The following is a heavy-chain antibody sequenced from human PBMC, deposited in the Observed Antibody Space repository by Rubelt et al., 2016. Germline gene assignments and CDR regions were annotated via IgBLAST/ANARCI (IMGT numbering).Heavy chain of an antibody. CDR3: ASFRPSRKRFGY. D-gene: IGHD1-14*01. V-gene: IGHV3-48*01. J-gene: IGHJ4*02. Sequence: TIYYADAVKGRFTISRDNAKNSLYLQMNSLRAEDTAVYYCASFRPSRKRFGYWGQGTLVTVSS. CDR2: TI.